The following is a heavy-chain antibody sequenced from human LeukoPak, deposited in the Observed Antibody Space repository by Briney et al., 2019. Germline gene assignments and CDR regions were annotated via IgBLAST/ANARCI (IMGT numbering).Heavy chain of an antibody. CDR2: IYYSGST. V-gene: IGHV4-59*01. CDR3: ATSPRRALANWFDP. CDR1: GGSITSYY. Sequence: SETLSLTCTVSGGSITSYYWSWIRQPPGKGLEWIGYIYYSGSTNYNPSLKSRVTISVDTSKNQFSLKLSSVTAADTAVYYCATSPRRALANWFDPWGQGTLVTVSS. J-gene: IGHJ5*02. D-gene: IGHD3-3*02.